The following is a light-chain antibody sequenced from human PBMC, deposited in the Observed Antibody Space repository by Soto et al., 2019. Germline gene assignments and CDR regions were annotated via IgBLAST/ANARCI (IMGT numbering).Light chain of an antibody. Sequence: DIVMTQSPDSLPVSLGERATINCKSSQSVLYSSNNKNYLAWYQQKPGQPPKLLIYWASTRESGVPDRFSGSGSGTDFTLTISSLQAEDVAVYYCQQYYSTPWTFVRGTKVEIK. V-gene: IGKV4-1*01. J-gene: IGKJ1*01. CDR2: WAS. CDR1: QSVLYSSNNKNY. CDR3: QQYYSTPWT.